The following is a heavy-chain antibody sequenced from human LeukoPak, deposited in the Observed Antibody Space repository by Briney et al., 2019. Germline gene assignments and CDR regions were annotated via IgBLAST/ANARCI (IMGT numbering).Heavy chain of an antibody. D-gene: IGHD3-22*01. Sequence: PSENLSLNCAVYGGTFSGYYWTWIRQAPGKGLEWIGVMNPSGSTNYNPSLKSRVTISVDTSKNQFSLELSSVTAADTAVYYCARGRQDVTMIVVVMTAVSYYLDVWGKGTTVTVS. CDR1: GGTFSGYY. CDR3: ARGRQDVTMIVVVMTAVSYYLDV. J-gene: IGHJ6*03. V-gene: IGHV4-34*01. CDR2: MNPSGST.